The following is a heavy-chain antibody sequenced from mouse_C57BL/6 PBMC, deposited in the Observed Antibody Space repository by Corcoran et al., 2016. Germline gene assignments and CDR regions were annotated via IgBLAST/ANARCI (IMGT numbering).Heavy chain of an antibody. Sequence: QIPLVQSGPELKKPGETVKISCTASGYTFTTSGMSWVKQAPGKGLKWMGWINTYSGVPTYADDFKGRFAFSLETSASTAYLQINNLKKEDTATYFCARNYGSSYWYFDVWGTGTTVTVSS. J-gene: IGHJ1*03. CDR3: ARNYGSSYWYFDV. V-gene: IGHV9-3*01. CDR2: INTYSGVP. CDR1: GYTFTTSG. D-gene: IGHD1-1*01.